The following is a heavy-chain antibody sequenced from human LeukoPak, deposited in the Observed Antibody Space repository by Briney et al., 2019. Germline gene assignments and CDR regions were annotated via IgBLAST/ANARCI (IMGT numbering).Heavy chain of an antibody. CDR3: ARDLAGAI. CDR1: GFTFSPYA. V-gene: IGHV3-30*01. Sequence: GGSLRLSCAASGFTFSPYAMHWVRQAPGKGLEWVAVISYDDGSHKFYADSVKGRFTISRDNSKNTVYLQMKSLRVEDTAVYYCARDLAGAIWGQGTLVTVSS. D-gene: IGHD6-13*01. CDR2: ISYDDGSHK. J-gene: IGHJ4*02.